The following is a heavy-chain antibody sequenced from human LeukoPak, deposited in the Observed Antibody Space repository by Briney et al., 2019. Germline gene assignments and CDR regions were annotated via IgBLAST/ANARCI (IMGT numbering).Heavy chain of an antibody. J-gene: IGHJ4*02. CDR2: INSDGRST. CDR1: GFTPSSYW. V-gene: IGHV3-74*01. D-gene: IGHD1-1*01. Sequence: GGSLILSCAAPGFTPSSYWMHWVRQAPGKGLVWVSGINSDGRSTRYADSVKGRFTISRDNARNTLYLQMNSLRAEDGAMYYCARGNQRVLDYWGQGTLVTVSS. CDR3: ARGNQRVLDY.